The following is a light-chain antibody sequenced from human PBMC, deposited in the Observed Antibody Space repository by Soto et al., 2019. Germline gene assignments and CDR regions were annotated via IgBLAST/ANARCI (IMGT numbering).Light chain of an antibody. CDR2: KAS. Sequence: DIQMTQSPSTLSGSVGDRVTITCRASQTISSWLAWYQQKPGKAPKLLIYKASTLKSGVPSRFSGSGSGTEFTLTSSSLQPDDFATYYCQHYNSYSEAFGQGPNVDIK. V-gene: IGKV1-5*03. J-gene: IGKJ1*01. CDR3: QHYNSYSEA. CDR1: QTISSW.